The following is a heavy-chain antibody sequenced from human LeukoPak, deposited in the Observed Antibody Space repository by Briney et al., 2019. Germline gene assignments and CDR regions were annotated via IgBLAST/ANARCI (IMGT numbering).Heavy chain of an antibody. Sequence: SETLSLTCAVYGGSFSGYYWSWIRQPPGKGLEWIGEINHSGSTNYNPSLKSRVTISVDTSKNQFSLKLSSVTAADTAVYYCARKTPGYSYGTGFDYRGQGTLVTVSS. CDR1: GGSFSGYY. J-gene: IGHJ4*02. V-gene: IGHV4-34*01. CDR3: ARKTPGYSYGTGFDY. CDR2: INHSGST. D-gene: IGHD5-18*01.